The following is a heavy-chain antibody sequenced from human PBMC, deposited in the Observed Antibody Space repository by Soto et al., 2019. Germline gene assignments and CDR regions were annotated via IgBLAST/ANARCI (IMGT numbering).Heavy chain of an antibody. D-gene: IGHD6-19*01. CDR1: GFAVSSKY. V-gene: IGHV3-53*01. CDR3: VQTTGWPGFDF. Sequence: EVQLVESGGGLIQPGGSLRLSCAASGFAVSSKYMTWVRQAPGKGLEWVSVIYGGGTTYYADSVKGRFTISGDTSKNTLYLQMKRLRAEDTAVYYCVQTTGWPGFDFWGQGILVTVTS. CDR2: IYGGGTT. J-gene: IGHJ4*02.